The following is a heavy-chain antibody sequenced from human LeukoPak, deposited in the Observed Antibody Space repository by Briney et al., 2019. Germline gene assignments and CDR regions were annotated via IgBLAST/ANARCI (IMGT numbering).Heavy chain of an antibody. Sequence: PSETLSLTCTVSGVSISSGSYYWSWIRQPAGKGLEWIGRIYTSGSTNYNPSLKSRVTISVDTSKNQFSLKLSSVTAADTAVYYCAREVALLWFGEHNYYMDVWGKGTTVTISS. V-gene: IGHV4-61*02. D-gene: IGHD3-10*01. CDR2: IYTSGST. J-gene: IGHJ6*03. CDR3: AREVALLWFGEHNYYMDV. CDR1: GVSISSGSYY.